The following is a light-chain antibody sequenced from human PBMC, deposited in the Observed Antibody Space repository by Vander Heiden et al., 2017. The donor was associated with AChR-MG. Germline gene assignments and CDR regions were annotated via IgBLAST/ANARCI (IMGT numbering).Light chain of an antibody. CDR3: QQKANPPFN. Sequence: DIEVTQSPSSLSASVGDRVTVTCRASQRISTYLNWYLQKPGKAPKLLIYAASSLQSGVSSRFSGSGSGTEFTLTISRLQVEDFGTYYCQQKANPPFNFGHGTKVDVK. V-gene: IGKV1-39*01. CDR1: QRISTY. J-gene: IGKJ3*01. CDR2: AAS.